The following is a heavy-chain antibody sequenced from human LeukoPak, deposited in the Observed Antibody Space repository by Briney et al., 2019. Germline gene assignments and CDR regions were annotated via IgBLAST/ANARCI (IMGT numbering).Heavy chain of an antibody. CDR1: GYTLTVYY. D-gene: IGHD3-3*01. CDR3: PRDIALPSVFVLDP. CDR2: NNPKRGGT. V-gene: IGHV1-2*02. Sequence: ASLSVSSTASGYTLTVYYMHWVRQAPGQGVEWMGWNNPKRGGTNYAQKFLRGVTMTRDTSISTAYIELSRLRSDDTAVYYCPRDIALPSVFVLDPWGQGTLVTVSS. J-gene: IGHJ5*02.